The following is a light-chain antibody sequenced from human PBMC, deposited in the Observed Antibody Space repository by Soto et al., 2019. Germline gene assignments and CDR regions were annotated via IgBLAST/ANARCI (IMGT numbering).Light chain of an antibody. CDR1: SSNIGSNS. CDR2: DSN. CDR3: ATWDSSLTGEV. Sequence: QSVLTQPPSASGTPGQRVTISCSGSSSNIGSNSVTWYQQLPGTAPKLLIYDSNKRPSGIPDRFSGSKSGTSATLDITGLQTGDEADYYCATWDSSLTGEVFGGGTKLTVL. V-gene: IGLV1-51*01. J-gene: IGLJ2*01.